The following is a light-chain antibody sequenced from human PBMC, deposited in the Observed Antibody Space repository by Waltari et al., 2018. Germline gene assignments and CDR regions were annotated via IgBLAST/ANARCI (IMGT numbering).Light chain of an antibody. CDR3: SSYARSDNSVL. CDR1: TSDVGGYNL. CDR2: EGT. J-gene: IGLJ2*01. Sequence: QSALTQPASASGSPGQSITISCPGSTSDVGGYNLVSWYRQFPNKAPQLIIYEGTRRPSGVSSRFSASKSGNTASLTISGLQAEDEALYFCSSYARSDNSVLFGGGTQLSVL. V-gene: IGLV2-23*01.